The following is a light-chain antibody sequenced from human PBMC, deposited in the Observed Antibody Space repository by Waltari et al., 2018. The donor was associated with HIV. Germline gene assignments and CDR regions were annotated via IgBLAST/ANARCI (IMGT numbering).Light chain of an antibody. V-gene: IGLV2-23*01. CDR1: SSDVGSSNF. CDR3: CSYAGSSTYVV. Sequence: QSALTQPDSVSGSPGPSITISCTGTSSDVGSSNFVSWYQQHPGNAPKLIIYEGDKRPSGVSYRFSGSKSGSTASLTISGLQAEDEADYYCCSYAGSSTYVVFGGGTQLTVL. CDR2: EGD. J-gene: IGLJ2*01.